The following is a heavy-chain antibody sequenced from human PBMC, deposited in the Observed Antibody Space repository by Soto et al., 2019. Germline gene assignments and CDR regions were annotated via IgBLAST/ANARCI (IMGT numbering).Heavy chain of an antibody. Sequence: EVQLVESGGGLVQPGGSLRLSCAASGFTFSSYSMNWVRQAPGKGLEWVSYISSSSSTIYYADSVKGRFTISRDNAKNSLYLQMNSLRAEDTAVYYCARVPDYGDSRYYYYMDVWGKGTTVTVSS. CDR3: ARVPDYGDSRYYYYMDV. V-gene: IGHV3-48*01. CDR2: ISSSSSTI. D-gene: IGHD4-17*01. CDR1: GFTFSSYS. J-gene: IGHJ6*03.